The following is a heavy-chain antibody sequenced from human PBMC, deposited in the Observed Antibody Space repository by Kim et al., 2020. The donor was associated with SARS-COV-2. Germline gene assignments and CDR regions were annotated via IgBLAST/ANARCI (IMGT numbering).Heavy chain of an antibody. D-gene: IGHD3-10*01. J-gene: IGHJ4*02. Sequence: YVDSVKGRFTVSRDTSENTVYLQMNSLRAEDTAAYYCAKAGGSGSYSFDYWGQRALVTVSS. CDR3: AKAGGSGSYSFDY. V-gene: IGHV3-23*03.